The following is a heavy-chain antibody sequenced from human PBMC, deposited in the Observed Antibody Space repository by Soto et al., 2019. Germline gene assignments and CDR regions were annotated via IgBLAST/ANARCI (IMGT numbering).Heavy chain of an antibody. Sequence: GESLKISCKGSGYSFTSYWIGWVRQMPGKGLEWMGIIYPGDSDTRYSPSFQGQVTISADKSISTAYLQWSSLKASDIAMYYCARLSSGSYPPSDAFDIWGQGTMVTVSS. V-gene: IGHV5-51*01. D-gene: IGHD1-26*01. CDR2: IYPGDSDT. CDR3: ARLSSGSYPPSDAFDI. CDR1: GYSFTSYW. J-gene: IGHJ3*02.